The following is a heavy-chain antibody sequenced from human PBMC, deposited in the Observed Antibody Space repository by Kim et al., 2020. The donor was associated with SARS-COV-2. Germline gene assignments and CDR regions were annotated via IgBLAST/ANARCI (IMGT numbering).Heavy chain of an antibody. V-gene: IGHV4-34*01. CDR2: INHSGGT. CDR3: ARGHTGVVPAPILRLGPFYYYCNMHV. J-gene: IGHJ6*03. Sequence: SETLSLTCAVSGGSLSGYSWNWIRQPPGKGLEWIGEINHSGGTKYNPSLKSRVTMSIDTSKSQFSLRLTSVTAADTAVYFCARGHTGVVPAPILRLGPFYYYCNMHVWGRGTTVTVSS. CDR1: GGSLSGYS. D-gene: IGHD2-2*01.